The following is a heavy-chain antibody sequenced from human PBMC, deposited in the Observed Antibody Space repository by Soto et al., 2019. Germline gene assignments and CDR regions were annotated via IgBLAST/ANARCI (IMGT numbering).Heavy chain of an antibody. Sequence: GDSLRISWKGSGCSFTSYWIGWVRQIPGKGLEWMGIIYPGDSDTRYSPSFQGQVTISADKSISTAYLQWSSLKASDTAMYYCARGESRSRCYCYYMDVWGKGTTVTVSS. CDR2: IYPGDSDT. D-gene: IGHD3-10*01. J-gene: IGHJ6*03. V-gene: IGHV5-51*01. CDR1: GCSFTSYW. CDR3: ARGESRSRCYCYYMDV.